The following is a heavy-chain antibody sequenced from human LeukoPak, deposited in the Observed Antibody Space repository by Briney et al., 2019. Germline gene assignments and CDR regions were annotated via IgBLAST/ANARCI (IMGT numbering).Heavy chain of an antibody. J-gene: IGHJ4*02. CDR1: GFTVSSNY. CDR2: IYSGVDT. V-gene: IGHV3-53*01. D-gene: IGHD3-22*01. CDR3: ARGPTYYYDISEGYFDY. Sequence: GASLRLSCAASGFTVSSNYISWVRQAPGKGLEWVSIIYSGVDTYYANSVKGRFTMSRDNSKNTLYLQMNSLRAEDTAVYYCARGPTYYYDISEGYFDYWGQGTLVTVSS.